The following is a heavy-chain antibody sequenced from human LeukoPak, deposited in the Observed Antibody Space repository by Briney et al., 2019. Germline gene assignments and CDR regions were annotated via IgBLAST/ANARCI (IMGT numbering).Heavy chain of an antibody. Sequence: SETLSLTCTVSGGFISTYYWSWIRQPPGKGLEWIGFISYSGSTYHNPSLKSRVTMSVDTSRNQFSLNLRSVTAADTAVYYCARDRYSYGFWGQGVLVTVSS. CDR3: ARDRYSYGF. J-gene: IGHJ4*02. CDR2: ISYSGST. D-gene: IGHD5-18*01. V-gene: IGHV4-59*01. CDR1: GGFISTYY.